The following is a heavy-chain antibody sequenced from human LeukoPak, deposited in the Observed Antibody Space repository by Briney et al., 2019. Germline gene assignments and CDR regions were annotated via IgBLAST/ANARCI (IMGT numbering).Heavy chain of an antibody. D-gene: IGHD2-8*02. J-gene: IGHJ5*01. CDR3: ARVAVSGPTGWFDS. V-gene: IGHV3-23*01. CDR2: ISGSGGST. CDR1: GFTFSSYA. Sequence: GGSLRLSCAASGFTFSSYAMSWVRQAPGKGPEWVSAISGSGGSTYYADSVKGRFTISRDNSKNTLYLQMNSLRAEDTAVYYCARVAVSGPTGWFDSWGQGTLVIVSS.